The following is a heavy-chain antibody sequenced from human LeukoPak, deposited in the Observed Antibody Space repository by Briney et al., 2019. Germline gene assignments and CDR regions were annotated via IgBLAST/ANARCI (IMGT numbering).Heavy chain of an antibody. V-gene: IGHV3-33*01. Sequence: PGRSLRLSCAAPGFTFSNYGMHWVRQAPGKGLEWVAVIWDDGSNEYYADSVKGRFAIFRDNRRNTLYLQMNSLRAEDTAVYSCARDHSGTQDYWGQGTLVTVSS. D-gene: IGHD1-1*01. CDR3: ARDHSGTQDY. J-gene: IGHJ4*02. CDR1: GFTFSNYG. CDR2: IWDDGSNE.